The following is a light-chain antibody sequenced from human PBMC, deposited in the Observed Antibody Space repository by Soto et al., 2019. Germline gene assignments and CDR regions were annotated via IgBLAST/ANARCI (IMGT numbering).Light chain of an antibody. CDR1: QSISTY. CDR2: AAS. Sequence: DIQMTQSPSSLSASVGDRVTITCRASQSISTYLNWYHQKPGKAHKLLVYAASSLHSGVPSRFSGSGSGTDFTLTISSLQPEDFATYYCQQSYSTLGRTFGQGTKVDIK. J-gene: IGKJ1*01. CDR3: QQSYSTLGRT. V-gene: IGKV1-39*01.